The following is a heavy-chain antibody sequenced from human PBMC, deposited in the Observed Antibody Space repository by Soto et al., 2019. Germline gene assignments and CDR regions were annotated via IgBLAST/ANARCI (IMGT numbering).Heavy chain of an antibody. CDR1: GFSLSTSGVG. CDR2: IYWDDDK. D-gene: IGHD3-9*01. Sequence: GPTLVNPTQTLTLTCTFSGFSLSTSGVGVGWIRQPPGKALEWLALIYWDDDKRYSPSLKSRLTVTKDTSKNQVVLTMTNMDPVDTATYYCAHRGSYDILTGYYHYYYYYGMDVWGQGTTVTVSS. V-gene: IGHV2-5*02. J-gene: IGHJ6*02. CDR3: AHRGSYDILTGYYHYYYYYGMDV.